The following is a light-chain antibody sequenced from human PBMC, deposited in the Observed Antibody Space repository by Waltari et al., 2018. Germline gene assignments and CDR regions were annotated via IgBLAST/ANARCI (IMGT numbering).Light chain of an antibody. CDR3: CSYAGSYTWV. V-gene: IGLV2-11*01. CDR2: DVS. J-gene: IGLJ3*02. Sequence: QSALTQPRSVSGSPGQSVTISSTGTSSDVGGYNYVSWYQQHPGKAPKLIIYDVSKRPSGVPDRFSGSKSGNTASRTISGLQAEDEADYYCCSYAGSYTWVFGGGTKLTVL. CDR1: SSDVGGYNY.